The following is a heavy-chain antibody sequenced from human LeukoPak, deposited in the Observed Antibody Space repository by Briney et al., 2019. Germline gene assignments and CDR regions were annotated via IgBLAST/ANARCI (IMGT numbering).Heavy chain of an antibody. CDR3: TTDLGR. CDR2: IKSKTDGGTT. CDR1: GFTLSSYA. V-gene: IGHV3-15*01. J-gene: IGHJ4*02. Sequence: PGGSLRLSCAASGFTLSSYAMSWVRQAPGKGLEWVGRIKSKTDGGTTDYSAPVKGRFTISRDDSRNTLYLQMNSLKIEDTALYYCTTDLGRWGQGALVTVSS.